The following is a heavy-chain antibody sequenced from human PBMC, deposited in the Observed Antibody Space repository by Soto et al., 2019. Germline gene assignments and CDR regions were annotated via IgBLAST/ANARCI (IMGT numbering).Heavy chain of an antibody. CDR2: IYYSGST. D-gene: IGHD3-10*01. CDR3: ARDSPITMVRGAHLGYYGMDV. V-gene: IGHV4-30-4*01. Sequence: SETLSLTCTVSAGSISSGDYYWSWIRQPPGKGLEWIGYIYYSGSTYYNPSLKSRVTISVDTSKNQFSLKLSSVTAADTAVYYCARDSPITMVRGAHLGYYGMDVWGQGTTVTVSS. CDR1: AGSISSGDYY. J-gene: IGHJ6*02.